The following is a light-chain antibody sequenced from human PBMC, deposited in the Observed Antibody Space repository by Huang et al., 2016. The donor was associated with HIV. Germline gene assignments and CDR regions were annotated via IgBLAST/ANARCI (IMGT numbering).Light chain of an antibody. CDR1: QTVSNNF. V-gene: IGKV3-20*01. CDR2: AAS. CDR3: HQYGTSVGT. Sequence: EIVLTQSPGTLSLSPGERATLSCGASQTVSNNFLAWYQHNPGQAPRLLIYAASSLATCIPDRFSGSGSRRDFNLTIIRLEHEDFAVYYCHQYGTSVGTFGPGTKVDVK. J-gene: IGKJ1*01.